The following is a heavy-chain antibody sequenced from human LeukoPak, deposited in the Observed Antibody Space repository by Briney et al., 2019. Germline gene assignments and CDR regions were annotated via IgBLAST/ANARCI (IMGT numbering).Heavy chain of an antibody. Sequence: ASVKVSCKASGYTFTRYAMNWVRQAPGQGLEWVGIINPSGGSTSYAQKFQGRVSMTRDTSTSTVYMELSSLRSKDTAVYYCARGRLGASSGYFDYWGQGTLVTVSS. D-gene: IGHD7-27*01. V-gene: IGHV1-46*01. CDR3: ARGRLGASSGYFDY. CDR1: GYTFTRYA. J-gene: IGHJ4*02. CDR2: INPSGGST.